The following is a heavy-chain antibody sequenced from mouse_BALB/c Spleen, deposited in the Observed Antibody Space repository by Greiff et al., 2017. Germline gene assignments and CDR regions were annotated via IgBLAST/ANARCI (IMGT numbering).Heavy chain of an antibody. Sequence: QVQLKESGAELVRPGTSVKISCKASGYTFTNYWLGWVKQRPGHGLEWIGDIYPGGGYTNYNEKFKGKATLTADTSSSTAYMQLSSLTSEDSAVYFCARGYDYGGWFAYWGQGTLVTVSA. V-gene: IGHV1-63*02. CDR1: GYTFTNYW. J-gene: IGHJ3*01. D-gene: IGHD2-4*01. CDR3: ARGYDYGGWFAY. CDR2: IYPGGGYT.